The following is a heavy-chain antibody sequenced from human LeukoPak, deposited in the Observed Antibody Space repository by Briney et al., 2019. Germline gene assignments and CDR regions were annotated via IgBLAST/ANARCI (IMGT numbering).Heavy chain of an antibody. Sequence: SETLSLTCTVSGGSISSYYWSWIRQPPGKGLEWIGYIYYSGSTNYNPSLKSRVTISVDTSKNQFSLKLSSVTAADTAAYYCARDGGYSSSWYAPSWYFDLWGRGTLVTVSS. CDR2: IYYSGST. D-gene: IGHD6-13*01. J-gene: IGHJ2*01. CDR3: ARDGGYSSSWYAPSWYFDL. V-gene: IGHV4-59*01. CDR1: GGSISSYY.